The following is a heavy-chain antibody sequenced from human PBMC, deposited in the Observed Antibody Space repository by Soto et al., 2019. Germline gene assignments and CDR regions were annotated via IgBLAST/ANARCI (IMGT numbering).Heavy chain of an antibody. CDR1: GFTFSNYG. Sequence: EVQMLESGGGLIQPRGSLRLSCAASGFTFSNYGMTWVRQAPGKGLEWVSVISGSGGSKYYADSVKGRFTISRDNSGNTLDLQMNSLRAEDTALYYCAKGPPVGANSWYFDPWGQGTLVTVSS. D-gene: IGHD1-26*01. CDR2: ISGSGGSK. CDR3: AKGPPVGANSWYFDP. V-gene: IGHV3-23*01. J-gene: IGHJ5*02.